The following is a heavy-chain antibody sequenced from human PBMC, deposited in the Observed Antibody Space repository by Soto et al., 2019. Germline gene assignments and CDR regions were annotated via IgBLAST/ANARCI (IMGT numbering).Heavy chain of an antibody. CDR2: INPNGGST. CDR1: GDTFTSYY. CDR3: WRSSGGVCGIIIEAPNWFPP. J-gene: IGHJ5*02. D-gene: IGHD3-16*01. Sequence: QVRLVQSGAEVKAPGASVKVSCKAPGDTFTSYYMHWVRQAPGHGLEWMGVINPNGGSTRFAQKYKGSVTMTGDTSTSKVYMELGGLRSKEPAVYYCWRSSGGVCGIIIEAPNWFPPWAQGALVTVSS. V-gene: IGHV1-46*01.